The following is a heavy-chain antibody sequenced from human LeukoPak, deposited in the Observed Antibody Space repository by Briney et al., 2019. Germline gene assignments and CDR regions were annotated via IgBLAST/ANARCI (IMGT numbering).Heavy chain of an antibody. Sequence: PGGSLRLSCAASGFTSSSYSMNWVRQAPGKGLEWVSSISSSSSYIYYADSVKGRFTISRDNAKNSLYLQMNSLRAEDTAVYYCVARGGSSEVNFDYWGQGTLVTVSS. V-gene: IGHV3-21*01. CDR2: ISSSSSYI. CDR3: VARGGSSEVNFDY. D-gene: IGHD6-6*01. J-gene: IGHJ4*02. CDR1: GFTSSSYS.